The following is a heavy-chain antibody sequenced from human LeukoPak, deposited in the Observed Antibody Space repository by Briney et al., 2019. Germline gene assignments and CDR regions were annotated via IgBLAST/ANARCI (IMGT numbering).Heavy chain of an antibody. CDR2: ISWNSGSI. CDR3: ARDLQTFDY. Sequence: GRSLRLSCAASGFTFDDYAMHWVRQAPGKGLEWVSGISWNSGSIGYADSVKGRFTISRDNAKNPLYLQMNSLRAEDTAVYYCARDLQTFDYWGQGTLVTVSS. CDR1: GFTFDDYA. J-gene: IGHJ4*02. V-gene: IGHV3-9*01.